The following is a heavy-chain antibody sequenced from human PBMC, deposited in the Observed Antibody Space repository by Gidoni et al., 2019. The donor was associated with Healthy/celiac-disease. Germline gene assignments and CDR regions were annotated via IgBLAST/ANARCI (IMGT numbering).Heavy chain of an antibody. CDR2: IYHSGST. CDR3: ARGGASSGLFDY. CDR1: GGSISCSNW. V-gene: IGHV4-4*02. Sequence: QVQLQESGPGLVKPSGTLSLTCAVSGGSISCSNWWSWVRQPPGKGLAWIGVIYHSGSTNYNPYLKSRVTISVDKSKNQFSLKLSAVTAADTAVYYCARGGASSGLFDYWGQGTLVTVSS. D-gene: IGHD6-19*01. J-gene: IGHJ4*02.